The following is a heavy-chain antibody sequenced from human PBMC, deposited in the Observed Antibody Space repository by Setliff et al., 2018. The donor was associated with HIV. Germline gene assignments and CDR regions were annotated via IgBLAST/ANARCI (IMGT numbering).Heavy chain of an antibody. CDR1: GYTFTSDY. J-gene: IGHJ6*02. CDR3: ARDHCSSSGCYEYSYYGMDV. D-gene: IGHD2-2*01. Sequence: GASVKVSCKASGYTFTSDYIHWVRQAPGQGLEWMGVIHPSGGSTSYAQSFQDRVTMTRDTSTSTVYMELSSLRSDDTAVYYCARDHCSSSGCYEYSYYGMDVWGQGTTVTVSS. CDR2: IHPSGGST. V-gene: IGHV1-46*01.